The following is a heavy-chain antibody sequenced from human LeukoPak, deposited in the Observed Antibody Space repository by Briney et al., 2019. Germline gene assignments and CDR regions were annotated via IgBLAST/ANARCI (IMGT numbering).Heavy chain of an antibody. D-gene: IGHD3/OR15-3a*01. V-gene: IGHV3-48*01. CDR2: ITSGSTTI. J-gene: IGHJ4*02. CDR3: AREDFRSHFDY. CDR1: GFTFSNYN. Sequence: GGSLRLSCAASGFTFSNYNMNWVRQAPGKGLEWVSYITSGSTTIYYADSVKGRFTISRDDSKNSLYLQMNSLRAEDTAVYYCAREDFRSHFDYWGQGTLVTVSS.